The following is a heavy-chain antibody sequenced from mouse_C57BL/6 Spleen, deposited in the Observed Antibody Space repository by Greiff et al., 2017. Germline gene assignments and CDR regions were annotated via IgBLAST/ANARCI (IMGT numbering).Heavy chain of an antibody. J-gene: IGHJ2*01. D-gene: IGHD2-3*01. CDR2: IDPSDIYT. V-gene: IGHV1-50*01. Sequence: VQLQQSVAELVKPGASVKLSCKASGFTFTSYWMQWVKQRPGQGLEWIGKIDPSDIYTNYNQKFKGKATLTVDTASSTAYMQLSSLTSEDSAVYYCARGGYYVWGKGTTLTVSS. CDR3: ARGGYYV. CDR1: GFTFTSYW.